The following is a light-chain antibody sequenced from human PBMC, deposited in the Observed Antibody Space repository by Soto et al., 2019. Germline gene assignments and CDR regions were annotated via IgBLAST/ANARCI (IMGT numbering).Light chain of an antibody. CDR2: GAS. J-gene: IGKJ4*01. Sequence: EEGITQASPTHSVSPGKRATLSCRASQSVSSNLAWYQQNPGQAPRLLIYGASTRATGIPARFSGSGSGTEFTLTISSLQSADFAVYYCQQYNNWPLTFSGGT. CDR1: QSVSSN. CDR3: QQYNNWPLT. V-gene: IGKV3-15*01.